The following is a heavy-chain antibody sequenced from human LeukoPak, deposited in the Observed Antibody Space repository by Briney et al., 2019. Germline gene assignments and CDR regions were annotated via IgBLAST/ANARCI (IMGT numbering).Heavy chain of an antibody. CDR1: GGSFSGYY. CDR3: ARAPKRYSSGWSQRVYGMDV. D-gene: IGHD6-19*01. CDR2: INHSGST. J-gene: IGHJ6*02. Sequence: SETLSLTCAVYGGSFSGYYWSWIRQPPGKGLEWIGEINHSGSTNYNPSLKSRVTISVDTSKNQFSLKLSSVTAADTAVYYCARAPKRYSSGWSQRVYGMDVWGQGTTVTVSS. V-gene: IGHV4-34*01.